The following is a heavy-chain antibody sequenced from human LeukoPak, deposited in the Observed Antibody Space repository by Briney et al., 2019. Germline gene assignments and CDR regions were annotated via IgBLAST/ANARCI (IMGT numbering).Heavy chain of an antibody. D-gene: IGHD4-23*01. CDR3: TFDYGGNTGYFQH. J-gene: IGHJ1*01. CDR2: IRSKAYGGTT. V-gene: IGHV3-49*04. Sequence: GGSLRLSCTASGFTFGNYAMSWARQAPGKGLEWVGFIRSKAYGGTTEYAASVKGRFTISRDDSKSIAYLQMNSLKTEDTAVYYCTFDYGGNTGYFQHWGQGTLVTVSS. CDR1: GFTFGNYA.